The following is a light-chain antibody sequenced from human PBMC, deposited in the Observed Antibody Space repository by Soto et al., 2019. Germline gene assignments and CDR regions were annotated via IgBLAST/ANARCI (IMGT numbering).Light chain of an antibody. J-gene: IGLJ1*01. V-gene: IGLV2-14*01. Sequence: QSALTQPASVSGSPGLSITISCTGTSSDVGGYNYVSWYQQHPGKAPKLMIYEVSNRPSGVSNRFFGSKSGNTASLTISGLQAEDEADYYCSSYTSSSTLLFVFGTGTKLTVL. CDR1: SSDVGGYNY. CDR3: SSYTSSSTLLFV. CDR2: EVS.